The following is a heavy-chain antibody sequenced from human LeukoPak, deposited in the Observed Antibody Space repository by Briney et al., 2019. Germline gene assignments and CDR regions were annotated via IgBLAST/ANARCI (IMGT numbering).Heavy chain of an antibody. CDR3: ARDPRIAVAGKYFNY. CDR2: MNPNSGNT. J-gene: IGHJ4*02. Sequence: ASLKVSCKASGYTFTSYDINGVRQAPGQGLEWMGWMNPNSGNTGYAQKFQGRVTMTRNTSISTAYMELSRLRSDDTAVYYCARDPRIAVAGKYFNYWGQGTLVTVSS. V-gene: IGHV1-8*01. D-gene: IGHD6-19*01. CDR1: GYTFTSYD.